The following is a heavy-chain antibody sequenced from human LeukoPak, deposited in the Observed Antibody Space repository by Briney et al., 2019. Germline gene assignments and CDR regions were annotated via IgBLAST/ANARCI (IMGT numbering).Heavy chain of an antibody. J-gene: IGHJ3*02. Sequence: GGSLRLSCAASGFTFSSYAMSWVRQAPGKGLEWVSAISGSGGSTYYADSVKGRFTISRDNSKNTLYLQMNSLRAEDTAVYYCAKGVWATILTNDAFDIWGQGAMVTVSS. D-gene: IGHD3-9*01. CDR2: ISGSGGST. CDR1: GFTFSSYA. V-gene: IGHV3-23*01. CDR3: AKGVWATILTNDAFDI.